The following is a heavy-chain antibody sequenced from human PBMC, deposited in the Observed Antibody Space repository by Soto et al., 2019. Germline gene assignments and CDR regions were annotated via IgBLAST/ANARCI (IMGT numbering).Heavy chain of an antibody. J-gene: IGHJ5*02. Sequence: SETLSLTCTVSGGSISSGDYYWSWIRQPPGKGLEWIGYIYYSGSTYYNPSLKSRVTISVDTSKNQFSLKLSSVTAADTAVYYCARGGYCISTSCQHTLHNWFDPWGQGSLVTVSS. CDR1: GGSISSGDYY. CDR2: IYYSGST. D-gene: IGHD2-2*01. V-gene: IGHV4-30-4*01. CDR3: ARGGYCISTSCQHTLHNWFDP.